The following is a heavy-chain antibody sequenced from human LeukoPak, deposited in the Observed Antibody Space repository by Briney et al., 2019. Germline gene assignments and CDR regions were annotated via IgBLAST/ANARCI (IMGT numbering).Heavy chain of an antibody. CDR3: ARVYYYGSGSHGYYFDY. D-gene: IGHD3-10*01. Sequence: SETLSLTCTVSGGSISSYYWSWIRQPPGKGLEWIGYIYYSGSTNYNPSLKSRVTISVDTSKNQFSLKLSSVTAADTAVYYCARVYYYGSGSHGYYFDYWGQGTLVTVSS. V-gene: IGHV4-59*01. CDR1: GGSISSYY. CDR2: IYYSGST. J-gene: IGHJ4*02.